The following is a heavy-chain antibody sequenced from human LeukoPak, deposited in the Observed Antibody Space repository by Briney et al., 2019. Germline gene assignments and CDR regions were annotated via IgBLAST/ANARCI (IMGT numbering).Heavy chain of an antibody. J-gene: IGHJ4*02. CDR3: ARGGIQLWPGALGDY. Sequence: PGGSLRLSCAAAGFTFGSHFMHWVRQAPGKGLEWVAAISNDENNKYYADSVKGRFAISRDNSKNTLYLQMNSLRAEDTAVYYCARGGIQLWPGALGDYWGQGTLVTVSS. V-gene: IGHV3-30*09. D-gene: IGHD5-18*01. CDR1: GFTFGSHF. CDR2: ISNDENNK.